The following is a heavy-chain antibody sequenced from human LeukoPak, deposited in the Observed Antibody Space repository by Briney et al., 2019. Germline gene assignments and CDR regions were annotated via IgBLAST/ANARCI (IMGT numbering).Heavy chain of an antibody. V-gene: IGHV1-18*01. CDR1: GYTFTNYG. J-gene: IGHJ4*02. CDR3: ARGSPSRYYYDSSGYYGGYSDY. CDR2: ISGYNGNT. D-gene: IGHD3-22*01. Sequence: ASVKASCKASGYTFTNYGITWVRQAPGQGLEWMGWISGYNGNTNYAQKLQGRVTMTTDTSTSTAYMELRSLRSDDTAVYYCARGSPSRYYYDSSGYYGGYSDYWGQGTLVTVSS.